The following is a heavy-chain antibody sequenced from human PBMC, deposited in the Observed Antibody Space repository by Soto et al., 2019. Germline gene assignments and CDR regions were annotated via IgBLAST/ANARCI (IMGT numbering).Heavy chain of an antibody. J-gene: IGHJ5*02. CDR2: IYYSGST. D-gene: IGHD5-18*01. CDR3: ARGVPYSYGYVSWFDP. V-gene: IGHV4-59*01. Sequence: PSETLSLTCTVSGGSISSYYWCWIRLPPGKRLEWIGYIYYSGSTNYNPSLKSRVTISVDTTKNQFSLKLSSVTAADTAVYYCARGVPYSYGYVSWFDPWGQGTLVTVSS. CDR1: GGSISSYY.